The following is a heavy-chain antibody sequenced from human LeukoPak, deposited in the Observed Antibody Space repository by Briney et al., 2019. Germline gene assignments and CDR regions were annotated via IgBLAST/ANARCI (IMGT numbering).Heavy chain of an antibody. CDR2: IYYSGST. V-gene: IGHV4-39*01. J-gene: IGHJ3*02. CDR1: GGSISSSSYY. D-gene: IGHD3-22*01. CDR3: ARQGRISMIVVLIEDAFDI. Sequence: SETLSLTCTVSGGSISSSSYYWGWIRQPPGKGLEWIGSIYYSGSTYYNPSLKSRVTISVDTSKNQFSLKLSSVTAADTAVYYCARQGRISMIVVLIEDAFDIWGQGTMVTVSS.